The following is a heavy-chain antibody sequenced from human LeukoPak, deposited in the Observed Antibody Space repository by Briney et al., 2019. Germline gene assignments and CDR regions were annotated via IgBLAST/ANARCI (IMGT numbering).Heavy chain of an antibody. CDR2: IYPGDSDT. CDR1: GNSFTTYW. D-gene: IGHD3-16*01. CDR3: ARLPGGLNAAFDV. J-gene: IGHJ3*01. V-gene: IGHV5-51*01. Sequence: PGESLKISCKVSGNSFTTYWIGWVRQMPGKGLECVGIIYPGDSDTRYSPSFQGQVTISADKSISTAYLQWSGLKASDTAMYYCARLPGGLNAAFDVWGQGTVVTVSS.